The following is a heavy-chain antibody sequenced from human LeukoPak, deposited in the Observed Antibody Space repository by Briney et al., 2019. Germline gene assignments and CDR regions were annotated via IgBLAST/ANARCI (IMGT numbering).Heavy chain of an antibody. V-gene: IGHV3-23*01. Sequence: GGSLRLSCAASGFTFSNYAMSWVRQAPGKGLEWVSAISATGGSTYYVDSVKGRFTISRDNSKNTLYLQMNSLRAEDTAVYYCAKGSRTAPDDAFDIWGQGTMVTVSS. CDR3: AKGSRTAPDDAFDI. CDR1: GFTFSNYA. CDR2: ISATGGST. D-gene: IGHD2-21*02. J-gene: IGHJ3*02.